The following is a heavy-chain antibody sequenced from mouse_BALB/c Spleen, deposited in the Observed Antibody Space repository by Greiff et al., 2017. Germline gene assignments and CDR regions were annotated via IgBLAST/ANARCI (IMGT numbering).Heavy chain of an antibody. CDR2: ISSGGSYT. Sequence: EVTLVESGGGLVKPGGSLKLSCAASGLTFSSYTMSWVRQTPEKRLEWVATISSGGSYTYYPDSVKGRFTISRDNAKNTLDLQMCSLKSEDTAMYYCTRDEYYGSSYWGQGTTLTVSS. CDR1: GLTFSSYT. D-gene: IGHD1-1*01. V-gene: IGHV5-6-4*01. CDR3: TRDEYYGSSY. J-gene: IGHJ2*01.